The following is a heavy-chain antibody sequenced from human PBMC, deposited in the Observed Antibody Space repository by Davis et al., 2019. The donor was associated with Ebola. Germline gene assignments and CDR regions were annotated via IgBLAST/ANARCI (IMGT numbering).Heavy chain of an antibody. V-gene: IGHV3-9*01. Sequence: SLKISCAASGFTFGDYAMHWVRQAPGKGLEWVSGISWNSGSIGYADSVKGRFTISRDNSKNTLYLQMNGLRVEDTAIYYCAKDTSNIWFDVWGQGTMVTVSS. J-gene: IGHJ3*01. D-gene: IGHD2/OR15-2a*01. CDR3: AKDTSNIWFDV. CDR2: ISWNSGSI. CDR1: GFTFGDYA.